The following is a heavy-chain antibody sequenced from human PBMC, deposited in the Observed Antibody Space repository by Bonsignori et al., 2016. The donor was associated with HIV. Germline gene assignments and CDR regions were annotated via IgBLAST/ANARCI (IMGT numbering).Heavy chain of an antibody. J-gene: IGHJ4*02. CDR2: INHSGST. V-gene: IGHV4-34*01. CDR3: ARGLRKGSGSYYYFDY. D-gene: IGHD3-10*01. Sequence: WIRQPPGKGLEWIGEINHSGSTNYNPSLKSRVTISVDTSKNQFSLKLSSVTAAETAVYYCARGLRKGSGSYYYFDYWGQGTLVTVSS.